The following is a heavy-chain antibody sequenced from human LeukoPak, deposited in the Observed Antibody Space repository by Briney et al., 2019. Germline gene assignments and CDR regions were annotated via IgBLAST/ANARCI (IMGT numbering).Heavy chain of an antibody. Sequence: GGSLRLSCAASGFTFTSHWMHWVRQAPGEGLVWVSRINSDGSSTSYADSVKGRFTISRDNAKNTLYLQMNSLRAEDTAVYYCARGPGYAVGDAFDIWGQGTMVTVSS. V-gene: IGHV3-74*01. J-gene: IGHJ3*02. CDR3: ARGPGYAVGDAFDI. CDR2: INSDGSST. D-gene: IGHD5-12*01. CDR1: GFTFTSHW.